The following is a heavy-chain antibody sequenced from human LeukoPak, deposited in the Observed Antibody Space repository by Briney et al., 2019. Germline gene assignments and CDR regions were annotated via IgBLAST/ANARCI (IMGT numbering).Heavy chain of an antibody. Sequence: GASVKVSCKASGYTFSSSGISWVRQAPGQGLAWMGWISTYNGNTYYAQKVQGRVTMTTDTSTSTSYMELRSLRSDDTAVYYCARDRGLIQYYFDYWGQGTLVTVSS. CDR1: GYTFSSSG. CDR3: ARDRGLIQYYFDY. CDR2: ISTYNGNT. D-gene: IGHD3-10*01. J-gene: IGHJ4*02. V-gene: IGHV1-18*01.